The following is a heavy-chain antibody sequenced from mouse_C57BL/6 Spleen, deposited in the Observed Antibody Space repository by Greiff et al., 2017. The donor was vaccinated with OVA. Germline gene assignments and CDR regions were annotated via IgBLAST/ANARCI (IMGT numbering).Heavy chain of an antibody. Sequence: EVMLVESGGGLVKPGGSLKLSCAASGFTFSDYGMHWVRQAPEKGLEWVAYISSGSSTIYYADTVKGRFTISRDNAKNTLFLQMTSLRSEDTAMYYCGREWYYGSTWFAYWGQGTLVTVSA. J-gene: IGHJ3*01. CDR1: GFTFSDYG. V-gene: IGHV5-17*01. D-gene: IGHD1-1*01. CDR3: GREWYYGSTWFAY. CDR2: ISSGSSTI.